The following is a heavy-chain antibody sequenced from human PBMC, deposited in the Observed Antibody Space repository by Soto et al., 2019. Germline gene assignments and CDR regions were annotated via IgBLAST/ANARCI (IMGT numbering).Heavy chain of an antibody. CDR1: GFTFKNYD. D-gene: IGHD3-10*01. CDR3: AKNRQFRSYYESAGHYDY. J-gene: IGHJ4*02. Sequence: EVELLESGGGLVQPGGSLRLSCVASGFTFKNYDMRWIRQAPGKGLEWVSGLSGSGGVTYYADSVKGRFTISRDNSKNTHYLQMNSLRAEDTAIYYCAKNRQFRSYYESAGHYDYWGQGTLVTVSS. CDR2: LSGSGGVT. V-gene: IGHV3-23*01.